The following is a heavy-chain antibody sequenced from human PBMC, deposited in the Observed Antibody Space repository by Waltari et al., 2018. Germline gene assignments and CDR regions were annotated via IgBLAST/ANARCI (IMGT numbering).Heavy chain of an antibody. V-gene: IGHV4-59*11. CDR2: IYYSGST. J-gene: IGHJ6*02. CDR3: ARDGAGRYCSGGSCRHYNYYYYGMDV. CDR1: GGSISSHY. D-gene: IGHD2-15*01. Sequence: QVQLQESGPGLVKPSETLSLTCTVSGGSISSHYWSWIRQPPGKGLEWIGYIYYSGSTNYNPSLKSRVTISVDTSKNQFSLKLSSVTAADTAVYYCARDGAGRYCSGGSCRHYNYYYYGMDVWGQGTTVTVSS.